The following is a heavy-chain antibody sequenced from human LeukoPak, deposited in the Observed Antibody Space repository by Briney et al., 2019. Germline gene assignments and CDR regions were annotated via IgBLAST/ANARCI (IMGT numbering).Heavy chain of an antibody. Sequence: SETLSLTCAVYGGSFSGYYWSWIRQPPGKGLEWIGEINHSGSTNYNPSLKSRVTISVDTSKNQFFLKLSSVTAADTAVYYCARNLESYYYYGMDVWGKGTTVTVSS. D-gene: IGHD3-3*01. CDR1: GGSFSGYY. CDR3: ARNLESYYYYGMDV. CDR2: INHSGST. J-gene: IGHJ6*04. V-gene: IGHV4-34*01.